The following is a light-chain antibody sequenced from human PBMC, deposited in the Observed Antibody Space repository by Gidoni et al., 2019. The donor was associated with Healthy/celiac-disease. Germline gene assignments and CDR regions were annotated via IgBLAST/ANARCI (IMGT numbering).Light chain of an antibody. CDR2: KPS. V-gene: IGKV1-5*03. CDR3: QQYNSYPWT. Sequence: DTQMTQSPPTLSASVGDRVTITCRAGQSMSSWLAWYQQKPGKAPKLLIYKPSSLESGVPSRYSGSGSGTEFTLTINRLQPDDFATYYCQQYNSYPWTFXQXTKVEIK. CDR1: QSMSSW. J-gene: IGKJ1*01.